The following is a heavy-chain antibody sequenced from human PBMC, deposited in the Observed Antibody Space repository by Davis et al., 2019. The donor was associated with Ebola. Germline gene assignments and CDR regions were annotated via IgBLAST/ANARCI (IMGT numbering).Heavy chain of an antibody. CDR2: MNPNSGNT. J-gene: IGHJ6*02. Sequence: ASVKVSCKASGYTFTNYGVTWVRQATGQGLEWMGWMNPNSGNTGYAQKFQGRVTMTRNTSISTAYMELSSLRSEDTAVYYCARVARITMVQGVTYYYYYYGMDVWGQGTTVTVSS. CDR1: GYTFTNYG. CDR3: ARVARITMVQGVTYYYYYYGMDV. D-gene: IGHD3-10*01. V-gene: IGHV1-8*02.